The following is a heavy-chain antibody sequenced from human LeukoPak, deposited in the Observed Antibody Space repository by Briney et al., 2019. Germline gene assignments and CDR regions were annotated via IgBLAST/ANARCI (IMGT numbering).Heavy chain of an antibody. J-gene: IGHJ3*02. CDR2: INTSGNT. Sequence: PLETLSLTCTVSGGSISSGSYYWSWIRQPAGKGLEWIERINTSGNTNYNPSLKSRVTISVDTSKNQSSLKLNSVTAAESAVYYCARFSGHVGDGFDMWGQGTMVTVSS. CDR3: ARFSGHVGDGFDM. V-gene: IGHV4-61*02. D-gene: IGHD1-26*01. CDR1: GGSISSGSYY.